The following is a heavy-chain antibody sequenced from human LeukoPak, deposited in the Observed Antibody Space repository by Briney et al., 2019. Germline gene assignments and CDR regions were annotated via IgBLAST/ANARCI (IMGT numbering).Heavy chain of an antibody. Sequence: GASVKVSCKASVGTFSSYAISWVRQAPGQGLEWVGRIIPILGMANYAQKFHGRVTITADKSTSTAYMELSSMRSDDTDVYYYARANPISEYYYDSSGYYYDDYWGQGTLVTVSS. CDR2: IIPILGMA. D-gene: IGHD3-22*01. CDR1: VGTFSSYA. V-gene: IGHV1-69*04. CDR3: ARANPISEYYYDSSGYYYDDY. J-gene: IGHJ4*02.